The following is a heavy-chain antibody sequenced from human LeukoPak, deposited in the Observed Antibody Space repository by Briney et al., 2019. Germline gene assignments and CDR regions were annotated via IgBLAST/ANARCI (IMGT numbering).Heavy chain of an antibody. CDR2: ISSGGDIF. D-gene: IGHD3-10*01. J-gene: IGHJ4*02. CDR1: GFTFNTYN. V-gene: IGHV3-48*02. CDR3: ARAYTHPRSPKSFDY. Sequence: QSGGSLRLSCTASGFTFNTYNMNWIRQAPGKGLEWVSCISSGGDIFYSADSVKGRFTISRDNARNSLFLQMNNLKDEDTAVYFCARAYTHPRSPKSFDYWGQGALVSVSS.